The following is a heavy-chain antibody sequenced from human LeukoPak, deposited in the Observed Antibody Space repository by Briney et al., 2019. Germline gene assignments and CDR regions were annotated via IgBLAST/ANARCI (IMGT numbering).Heavy chain of an antibody. D-gene: IGHD1-26*01. CDR1: GGPISTYY. V-gene: IGHV4-59*01. CDR2: IYYSGST. Sequence: TSETLSLTSSVSGGPISTYYWSWIRQPPGKGLEWIGYIYYSGSTSYNPSLKSRVTISVDTPKNQFSLKLRSVTAADTAVYYCARGITATIWYFDYWGQGTLVTVSS. CDR3: ARGITATIWYFDY. J-gene: IGHJ4*02.